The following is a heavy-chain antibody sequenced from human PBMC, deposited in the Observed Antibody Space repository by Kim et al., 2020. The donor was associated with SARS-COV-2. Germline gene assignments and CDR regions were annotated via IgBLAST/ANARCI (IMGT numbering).Heavy chain of an antibody. V-gene: IGHV4-39*01. CDR2: IYYSGST. D-gene: IGHD2-2*02. CDR3: ARGSGYCSSTSCYKAFDI. J-gene: IGHJ3*02. Sequence: SETLSLTCTVSGGSISSSSYYWGWIRQPPGKGLEWIGSIYYSGSTYYNPSLKSRVTISVDTSKNQFSLKLSSVTAADTAVYYCARGSGYCSSTSCYKAFDIWGQGTMVTVSS. CDR1: GGSISSSSYY.